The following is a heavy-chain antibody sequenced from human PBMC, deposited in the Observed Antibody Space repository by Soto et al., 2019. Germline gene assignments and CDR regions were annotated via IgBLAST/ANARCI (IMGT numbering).Heavy chain of an antibody. CDR1: GYTFTSYG. CDR2: ISAYNGNT. Sequence: QVQLVQSGAEVKKPGASVKVSCKASGYTFTSYGISWVRQAPGQGLEWMGWISAYNGNTNYAQKLQGRVTMTTDTSTSTAYMELRSLRSDDTAVYYCARDLYDFWSGYYGEFDYWGQGTLVTVSS. CDR3: ARDLYDFWSGYYGEFDY. D-gene: IGHD3-3*01. V-gene: IGHV1-18*01. J-gene: IGHJ4*02.